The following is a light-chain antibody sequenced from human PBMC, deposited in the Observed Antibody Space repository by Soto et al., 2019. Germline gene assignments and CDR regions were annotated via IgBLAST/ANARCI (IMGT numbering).Light chain of an antibody. Sequence: SYVLTQPPSVSVAPGQTARITCGGNNIGSKSVHWYQQRLGQAPVLVVYDDSDRPSGIPERFSGSNSGNTATLTISGVEVGDEADYYCQVWDSSTDHDVFGTGTKLTVL. V-gene: IGLV3-21*02. CDR1: NIGSKS. J-gene: IGLJ1*01. CDR3: QVWDSSTDHDV. CDR2: DDS.